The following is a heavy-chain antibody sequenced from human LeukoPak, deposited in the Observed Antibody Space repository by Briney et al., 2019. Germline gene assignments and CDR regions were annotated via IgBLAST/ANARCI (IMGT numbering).Heavy chain of an antibody. V-gene: IGHV3-23*01. J-gene: IGHJ4*02. D-gene: IGHD5-24*01. CDR2: IIPSGHTT. CDR3: AKDDRWLQFCC. CDR1: GFAFSSYE. Sequence: GGSLRLSCAASGFAFSSYEMNWVRQAPGKGLEWVSGIIPSGHTTYYADSVRGRFTISRDNSRNTVYLQMNSLTAEYTAVYYCAKDDRWLQFCCWGQGTLVTVSA.